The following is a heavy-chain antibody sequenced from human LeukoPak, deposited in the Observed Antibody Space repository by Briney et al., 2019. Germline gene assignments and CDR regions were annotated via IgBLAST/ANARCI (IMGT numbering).Heavy chain of an antibody. V-gene: IGHV3-48*03. CDR3: ARGGYCTTALCYAMNAFDI. Sequence: PGGSLRLSCAASGFNFHSHEMNWVRQAPGKGLXXISYISPSGTTMYYADSVKGRFTISRDNAKNSLYLQMNSLRAEDTAVYYCARGGYCTTALCYAMNAFDIWGQGTMVTVSS. D-gene: IGHD2-2*03. CDR2: ISPSGTTM. J-gene: IGHJ3*02. CDR1: GFNFHSHE.